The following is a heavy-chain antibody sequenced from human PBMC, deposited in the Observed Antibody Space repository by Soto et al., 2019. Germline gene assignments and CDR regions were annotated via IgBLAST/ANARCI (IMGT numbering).Heavy chain of an antibody. CDR1: GGSISSYY. Sequence: SETLSLTCTVSGGSISSYYLSWIRQPPGKGLEWIGYIYYSGSTNYNPSLKSRVTISVDTSKNQFSLKLTSVTAADTAVYYCARDKITGLFDYWGQGTLVTVSS. D-gene: IGHD2-8*02. J-gene: IGHJ4*02. CDR2: IYYSGST. V-gene: IGHV4-59*12. CDR3: ARDKITGLFDY.